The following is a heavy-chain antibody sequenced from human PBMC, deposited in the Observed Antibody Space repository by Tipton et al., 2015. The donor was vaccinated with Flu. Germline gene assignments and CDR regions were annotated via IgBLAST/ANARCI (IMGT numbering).Heavy chain of an antibody. CDR1: GGSFSGYY. D-gene: IGHD4-11*01. CDR2: INHSGST. Sequence: TLSLTCAVYGGSFSGYYWSWIRQPPGKGLEWIGEINHSGSTNYNPSLKSRVTISEDTSKNQFSLKLSSVTAADTAVYYCARGGRTTVTPDYWGQGTLVTVSS. CDR3: ARGGRTTVTPDY. J-gene: IGHJ4*02. V-gene: IGHV4-34*01.